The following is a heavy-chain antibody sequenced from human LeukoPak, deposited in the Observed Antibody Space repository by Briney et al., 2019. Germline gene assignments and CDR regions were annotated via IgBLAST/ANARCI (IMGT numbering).Heavy chain of an antibody. CDR3: ARDRIAARPVSEVFDY. Sequence: TGGSLRLSCAASGFTFSSYAMHWVRQAPGKGLEWVAVISYDGSNKYYADSVKGRFTISRDNSKNTLYLQMNSLRAEDTAVYYCARDRIAARPVSEVFDYWGQGTPVTVSS. CDR2: ISYDGSNK. CDR1: GFTFSSYA. D-gene: IGHD6-6*01. J-gene: IGHJ4*02. V-gene: IGHV3-30*04.